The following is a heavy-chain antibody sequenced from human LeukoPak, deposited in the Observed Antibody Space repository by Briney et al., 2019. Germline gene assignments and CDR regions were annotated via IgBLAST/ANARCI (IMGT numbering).Heavy chain of an antibody. V-gene: IGHV4-38-2*02. Sequence: SETLSLTCTVSGYSISSGYYWGWIRQPPGKGLEWIGSIYHSGSTYYNPSLKSRVTISVDTSKNQFSLRLSSVTAADTAVYYCAGTVAGTFYYYMDVWGKGTTVTVSS. CDR3: AGTVAGTFYYYMDV. CDR2: IYHSGST. D-gene: IGHD6-19*01. CDR1: GYSISSGYY. J-gene: IGHJ6*03.